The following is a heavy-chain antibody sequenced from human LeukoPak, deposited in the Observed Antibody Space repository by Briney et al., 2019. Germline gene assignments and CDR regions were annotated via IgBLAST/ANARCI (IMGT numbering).Heavy chain of an antibody. D-gene: IGHD3-22*01. CDR3: ARGGGYYYDSSGTLDD. J-gene: IGHJ4*02. CDR1: GFTVSSNY. Sequence: PGGSLRLSCAASGFTVSSNYMSWVRQAPGKGLEWVSVIYSGGSTYYADSVKGRFTISRDNAKNTLYLQMNSLRAEDTAVYYCARGGGYYYDSSGTLDDWGQGTLVTVSS. V-gene: IGHV3-53*01. CDR2: IYSGGST.